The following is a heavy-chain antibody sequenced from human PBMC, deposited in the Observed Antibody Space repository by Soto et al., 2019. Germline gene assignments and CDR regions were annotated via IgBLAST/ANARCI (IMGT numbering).Heavy chain of an antibody. CDR3: ARDRPGIKTYEAFDI. Sequence: ASVKVSCKASGGTFSRITISWVRQAPGQGLEWMGGMSPNTGTIVYAQKFQGRVTMTRNTSTSTAYMTLSSLRSEDTAVYYCARDRPGIKTYEAFDIWGQGTTVTVSS. V-gene: IGHV1-8*01. J-gene: IGHJ3*02. CDR1: GGTFSRIT. D-gene: IGHD1-20*01. CDR2: MSPNTGTI.